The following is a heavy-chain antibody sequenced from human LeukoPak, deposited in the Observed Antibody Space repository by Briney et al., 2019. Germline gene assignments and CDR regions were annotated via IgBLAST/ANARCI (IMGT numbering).Heavy chain of an antibody. CDR3: AKVTKRYYDFWGGYLPPYYYMDV. J-gene: IGHJ6*03. CDR2: IWYDGSNK. CDR1: GFTFSSYG. Sequence: GGSLRLSCAASGFTFSSYGMHWVRQAPGKGLEWVAVIWYDGSNKYYADSVKGRFTISRDNSKNTLYLQMNSLRAEDTAVYYCAKVTKRYYDFWGGYLPPYYYMDVWGKGTTVTVSS. V-gene: IGHV3-33*06. D-gene: IGHD3-3*01.